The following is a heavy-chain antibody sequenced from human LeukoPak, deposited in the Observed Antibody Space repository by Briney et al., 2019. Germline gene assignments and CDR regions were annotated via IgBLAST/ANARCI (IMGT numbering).Heavy chain of an antibody. CDR3: ARYGDGYGYLLSHGMDV. CDR1: GGSISSGDYY. V-gene: IGHV4-30-4*01. J-gene: IGHJ6*02. CDR2: IYYSGST. D-gene: IGHD5-18*01. Sequence: SETLSLTCTVSGGSISSGDYYWSWIRQPPGKGLEWIGYIYYSGSTYYHPSLKSRVTISVDTSKNQFSLKLSSVTGADTAVYYCARYGDGYGYLLSHGMDVRGQGTTVTVSS.